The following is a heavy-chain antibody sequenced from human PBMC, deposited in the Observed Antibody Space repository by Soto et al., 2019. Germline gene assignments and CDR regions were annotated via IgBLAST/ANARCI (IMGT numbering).Heavy chain of an antibody. CDR3: AKWGAIALAGHDYFGMDV. Sequence: EVQLLESGGDLVQPGGSLSLSCAASGFTFSSYAMSWVRQAPGKGLEWVSGIGGGGTDTYYANSVRGRFTISRDNSDNSLYLQMNGLRAEDTAVYDCAKWGAIALAGHDYFGMDVWGQGTTVAVSS. D-gene: IGHD6-19*01. J-gene: IGHJ6*02. CDR1: GFTFSSYA. CDR2: IGGGGTDT. V-gene: IGHV3-23*01.